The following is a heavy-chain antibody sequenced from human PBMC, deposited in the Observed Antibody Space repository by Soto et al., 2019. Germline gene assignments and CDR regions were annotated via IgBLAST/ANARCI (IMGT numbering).Heavy chain of an antibody. CDR3: AKHRHYGDFAGSYDS. D-gene: IGHD4-17*01. J-gene: IGHJ5*02. CDR2: IGGRGGNA. V-gene: IGHV3-23*01. Sequence: XGSLRLSCAASGFSFIDYAINWVRQVPGRGLEYVAGIGGRGGNAFYADSMKGRFSISRDNSKNTVYLHMHNLRVDDSAMYYCAKHRHYGDFAGSYDSCGQGTLVTVSS. CDR1: GFSFIDYA.